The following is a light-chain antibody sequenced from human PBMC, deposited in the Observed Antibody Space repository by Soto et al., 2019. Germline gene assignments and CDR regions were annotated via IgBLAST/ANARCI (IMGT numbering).Light chain of an antibody. J-gene: IGLJ1*01. Sequence: QSALTQPPSASGSPGQSVTISCTGTSSDVGGYKYVSWFQQHPGKAPKLMICEVSKRPSGVPDRFSGSRSGNTASLTVYGLQAEDEADYYCCSYAGSNNYVFGTGTKVTVL. CDR2: EVS. V-gene: IGLV2-8*01. CDR1: SSDVGGYKY. CDR3: CSYAGSNNYV.